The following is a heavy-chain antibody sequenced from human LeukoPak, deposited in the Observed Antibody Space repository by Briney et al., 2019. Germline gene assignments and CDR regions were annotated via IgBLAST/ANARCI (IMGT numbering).Heavy chain of an antibody. V-gene: IGHV3-23*01. D-gene: IGHD5-24*01. Sequence: GGSLRLSCAASGFTFSDFAMNWVRQVPGKGLEWVSAVSASGVSTYYADSVKGRFTISRDNSKNTLDLQMNILRAEDTAIYYCAKDWGRGDDNNFGDFDHWGQGTLVAVSP. CDR2: VSASGVST. CDR1: GFTFSDFA. CDR3: AKDWGRGDDNNFGDFDH. J-gene: IGHJ4*02.